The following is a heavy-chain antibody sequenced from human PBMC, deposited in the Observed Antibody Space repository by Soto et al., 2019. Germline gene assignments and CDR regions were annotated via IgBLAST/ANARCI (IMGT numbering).Heavy chain of an antibody. CDR2: IYYSGST. CDR3: ARSDGCSSTSCFYYYYYGMDV. D-gene: IGHD2-2*01. J-gene: IGHJ6*02. Sequence: SETLSLTCTVSGGSISSYYWSWIRQPPGKRLEWIGYIYYSGSTNYNPSLKSRVTISVDTSKNQFSLKLSSVTAADTAVYYCARSDGCSSTSCFYYYYYGMDVWGQGTTVTVSS. CDR1: GGSISSYY. V-gene: IGHV4-59*01.